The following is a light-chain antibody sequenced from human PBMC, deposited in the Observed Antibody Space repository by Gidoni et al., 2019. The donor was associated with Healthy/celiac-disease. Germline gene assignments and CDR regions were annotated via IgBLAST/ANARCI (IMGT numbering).Light chain of an antibody. Sequence: IWMTQSPSLLSASTGDRVTISSRMSQGISRYLAWYQQKPGKTPELLIYAASTLQSGVPSRFSGRGSGTDYTLTISCLQSEDFATYYWQQYYSFPRTFGHXTKVEIK. CDR3: QQYYSFPRT. CDR2: AAS. CDR1: QGISRY. V-gene: IGKV1D-8*03. J-gene: IGKJ1*01.